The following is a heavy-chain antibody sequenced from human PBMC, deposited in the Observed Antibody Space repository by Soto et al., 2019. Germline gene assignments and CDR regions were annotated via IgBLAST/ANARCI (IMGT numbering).Heavy chain of an antibody. CDR3: ARHGSYCTNGVCYNWFDP. CDR2: ISNSGST. Sequence: SSETLSLTCPVSGGYISSYCCSWLRQPAGNGLEWKGSISNSGSTKSNPSLKSRVTMSVDTSKNQFALKLSSVTAADTAVYYCARHGSYCTNGVCYNWFDPWGQGTQVTVS. CDR1: GGYISSYC. V-gene: IGHV4-4*07. D-gene: IGHD2-8*01. J-gene: IGHJ5*02.